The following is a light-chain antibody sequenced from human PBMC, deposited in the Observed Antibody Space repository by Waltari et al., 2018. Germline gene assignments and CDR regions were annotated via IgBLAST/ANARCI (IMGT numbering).Light chain of an antibody. Sequence: EIVLTQSPAPLSLSPGERATLSCRASHRVSSYLAWYQQRPGQAPRLLIYDASNRATGIPARFSGSGSETDFTLTISSLEPEDFAVYYCQQRSSWPLTFGGGTKVEIK. CDR1: HRVSSY. V-gene: IGKV3-11*01. CDR3: QQRSSWPLT. J-gene: IGKJ4*01. CDR2: DAS.